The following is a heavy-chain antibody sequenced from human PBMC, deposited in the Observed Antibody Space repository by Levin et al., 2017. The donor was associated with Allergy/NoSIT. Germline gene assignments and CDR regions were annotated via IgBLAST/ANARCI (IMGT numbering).Heavy chain of an antibody. V-gene: IGHV5-51*01. D-gene: IGHD5-18*01. CDR1: GYSFSSYW. CDR2: IYPADSDT. Sequence: GGSLRLSCKGSGYSFSSYWIAWVRQMPGKGLEWMGIIYPADSDTRYSPSFQGQVTISADKSISTAYLQWSSLKASDTAMYYCARRGTIRDTAMLTAEAFDIWGQGTMVTVSS. J-gene: IGHJ3*02. CDR3: ARRGTIRDTAMLTAEAFDI.